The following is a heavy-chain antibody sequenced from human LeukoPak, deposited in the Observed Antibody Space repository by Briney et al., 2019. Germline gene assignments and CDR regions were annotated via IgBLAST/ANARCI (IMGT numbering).Heavy chain of an antibody. CDR1: GYTFTSHG. V-gene: IGHV1-18*01. CDR2: INPYNGDT. Sequence: GASVKVSCKASGYTFTSHGISWVRQAPGQGLEWMGWINPYNGDTKYAQNVQGRVTMSTDTSTSTVYLEFRSLRSDDTAVYYCVREDCSSSNCYLEDYWGQGTLVTVSS. J-gene: IGHJ4*02. CDR3: VREDCSSSNCYLEDY. D-gene: IGHD2-2*01.